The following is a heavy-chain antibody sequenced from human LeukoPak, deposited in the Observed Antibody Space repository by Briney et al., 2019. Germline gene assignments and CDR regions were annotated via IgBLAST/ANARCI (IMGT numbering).Heavy chain of an antibody. CDR1: GLTFSVYA. V-gene: IGHV3-23*01. CDR3: ARDYKADY. D-gene: IGHD3-10*01. Sequence: GGSLRLSCTTSGLTFSVYAMTWVRQAPGKGLEWVSALSTSGDETKYAGSVKGRFTISRDNSKNTLFLQMNRLRVEDTALYYCARDYKADYWGQGIPVTVSS. J-gene: IGHJ4*02. CDR2: LSTSGDET.